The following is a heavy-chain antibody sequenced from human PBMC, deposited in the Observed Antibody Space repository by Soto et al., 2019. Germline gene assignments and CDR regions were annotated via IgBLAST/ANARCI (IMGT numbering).Heavy chain of an antibody. Sequence: PSETLSLTCAVYGGSFSGYYWSWIRQPPGKGLEWIGEINHSGSTNYNPSLKSRVTISVDTSKNQFSLKLSSVTAADTAVYYCARVRSGTQREGIQTYYYYYMDVWGKGTTVTVSS. CDR1: GGSFSGYY. D-gene: IGHD5-18*01. CDR2: INHSGST. V-gene: IGHV4-34*01. J-gene: IGHJ6*03. CDR3: ARVRSGTQREGIQTYYYYYMDV.